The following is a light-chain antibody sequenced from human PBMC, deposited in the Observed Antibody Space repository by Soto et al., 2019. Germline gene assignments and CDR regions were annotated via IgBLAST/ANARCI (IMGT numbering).Light chain of an antibody. J-gene: IGKJ5*01. V-gene: IGKV1-12*01. Sequence: DIQMTQSPSSVSASVGYRVTITCRASQGISSWLAWYQQNPGKAPKLRIDAASSLQSGVPSRVSGSGSGKDLTLTISSLQTEDFETYYCQQANSFPPTFGQGTRLEIK. CDR1: QGISSW. CDR2: AAS. CDR3: QQANSFPPT.